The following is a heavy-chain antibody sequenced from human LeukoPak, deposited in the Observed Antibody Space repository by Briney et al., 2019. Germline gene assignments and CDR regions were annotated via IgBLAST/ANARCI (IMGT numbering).Heavy chain of an antibody. CDR1: SGSISSYY. D-gene: IGHD2-21*02. CDR2: IHYSGST. V-gene: IGHV4-59*01. CDR3: ASSLYGDGYYYQYGMEV. Sequence: PSETLSLTCTVSSGSISSYYWSWIRQPPGKGLEWIGYIHYSGSTNYNPSLKSRVTISVDTSKNQFSLKVESVTAADTAVYYCASSLYGDGYYYQYGMEVWGQGTTVTVSS. J-gene: IGHJ6*02.